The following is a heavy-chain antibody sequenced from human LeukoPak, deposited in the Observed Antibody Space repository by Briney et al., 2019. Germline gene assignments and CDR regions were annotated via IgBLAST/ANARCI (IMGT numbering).Heavy chain of an antibody. D-gene: IGHD3-3*01. CDR3: ARTIYDFWSGPDAFDI. Sequence: SETLSLTCTVSGGSISSGGYYWSWIRQPPGKGLEWIGYIYHSGSTYYNPSLKSRVTISVDRSKNQFSLKLSSVTAADTAVYYCARTIYDFWSGPDAFDIWGQGTMVTVSS. CDR2: IYHSGST. CDR1: GGSISSGGYY. V-gene: IGHV4-30-2*01. J-gene: IGHJ3*02.